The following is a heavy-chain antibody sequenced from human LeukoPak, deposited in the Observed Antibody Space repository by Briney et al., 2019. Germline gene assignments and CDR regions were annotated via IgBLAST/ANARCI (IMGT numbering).Heavy chain of an antibody. CDR1: GFTFDDYA. CDR2: ISWNSGSI. J-gene: IGHJ3*02. Sequence: PGRSLRLSCAASGFTFDDYAMHWVRQAPGKGLEWVSGISWNSGSIGYADSVKGRFTISRDNAKNPLHLQMNSLRAEDTALYYCAKDNYYDSSGYLFGAFDIWGQGTMVAVSS. D-gene: IGHD3-22*01. CDR3: AKDNYYDSSGYLFGAFDI. V-gene: IGHV3-9*01.